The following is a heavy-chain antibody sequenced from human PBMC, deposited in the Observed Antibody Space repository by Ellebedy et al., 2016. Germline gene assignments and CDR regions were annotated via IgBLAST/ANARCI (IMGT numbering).Heavy chain of an antibody. CDR3: ARQDTGPGIAAAG. D-gene: IGHD6-13*01. J-gene: IGHJ4*02. CDR1: GGSISSSSYY. Sequence: SETLSLTCTVSGGSISSSSYYWGWIRQPPGKGLEWIGSIYYSGSTYYNPSLKSRVTISVDTSKNQFSLKLSSVTAADTAVYYCARQDTGPGIAAAGWGQGTLVTVSS. V-gene: IGHV4-39*01. CDR2: IYYSGST.